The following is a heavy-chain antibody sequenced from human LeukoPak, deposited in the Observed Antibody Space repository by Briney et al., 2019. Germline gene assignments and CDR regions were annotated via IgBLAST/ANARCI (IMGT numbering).Heavy chain of an antibody. CDR2: TYYRSTWYN. V-gene: IGHV6-1*01. CDR3: ARRLTQYDCFDP. Sequence: SQALSLTCAISGDSVSSNSVTWNWIRQSPSRGLEWPGRTYYRSTWYNDYAVSVRGRITVNPDTSKNQFSLHLNSVTPEGTAVYYCARRLTQYDCFDPWGQGILVTVSS. J-gene: IGHJ5*02. CDR1: GDSVSSNSVT. D-gene: IGHD2-2*01.